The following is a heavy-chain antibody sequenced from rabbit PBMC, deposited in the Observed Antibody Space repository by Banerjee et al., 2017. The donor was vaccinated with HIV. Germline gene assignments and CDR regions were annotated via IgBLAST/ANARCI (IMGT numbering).Heavy chain of an antibody. CDR1: GFSFSSSYY. D-gene: IGHD8-1*01. Sequence: QSLEESGGGLVKPGASLTLTCTASGFSFSSSYYMCWVRQAPGKGLEWIGYINSGSGSTGYASWAKGRFTISKTSSTTVDLKMTSLTAADTATYFCARDGYGGSSYYATYAFNLWGPGTLVTVS. J-gene: IGHJ4*01. CDR3: ARDGYGGSSYYATYAFNL. CDR2: INSGSGST. V-gene: IGHV1S40*01.